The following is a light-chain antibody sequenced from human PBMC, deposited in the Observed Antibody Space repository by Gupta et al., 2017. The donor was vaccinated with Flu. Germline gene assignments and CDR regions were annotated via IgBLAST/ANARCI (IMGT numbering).Light chain of an antibody. Sequence: SHVLTQPPSVSVAPGQPARITCGGNNIGSKSMHWYQQKPGQAPGLVVYDDSDRPSGSPERCSGSKSGNTATLTISRVEAGDEADYHCQVWESGRDHPGIFGGGTKLTVL. V-gene: IGLV3-21*02. CDR3: QVWESGRDHPGI. CDR1: NIGSKS. J-gene: IGLJ2*01. CDR2: DDS.